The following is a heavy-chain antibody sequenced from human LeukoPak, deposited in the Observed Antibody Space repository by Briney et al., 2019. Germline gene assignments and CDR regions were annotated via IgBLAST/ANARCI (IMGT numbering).Heavy chain of an antibody. CDR1: GFTFRSCW. Sequence: GGSLRLSSAASGFTFRSCWMNWARQAPGKGLEWVASINHNGNVNYYVDSVKGRFTISRDNAKNSLYLQMSNLRAEDTAVYFCARGGGLDVWGQGATVTVSS. J-gene: IGHJ6*02. D-gene: IGHD3-16*01. CDR3: ARGGGLDV. CDR2: INHNGNVN. V-gene: IGHV3-7*03.